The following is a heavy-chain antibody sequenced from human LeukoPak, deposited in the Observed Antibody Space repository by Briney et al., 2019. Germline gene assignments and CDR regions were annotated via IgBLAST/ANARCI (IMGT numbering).Heavy chain of an antibody. D-gene: IGHD3-10*01. J-gene: IGHJ6*03. V-gene: IGHV4-4*07. CDR2: IYTSEST. Sequence: SETLSLTCTVSGGSISSYYWSWIRQPAGKGLEWIGRIYTSESTNYNPSLKSRVTMSVDTSKNQFSLKLSSVTAADTAVYYCARAVGSGSFQTYYYYMDVWGKGTTVTISS. CDR1: GGSISSYY. CDR3: ARAVGSGSFQTYYYYMDV.